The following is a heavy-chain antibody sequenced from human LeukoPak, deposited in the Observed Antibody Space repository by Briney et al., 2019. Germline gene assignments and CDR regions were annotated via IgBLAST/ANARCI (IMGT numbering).Heavy chain of an antibody. CDR1: GGTFSSYA. CDR2: IIPIFGTA. J-gene: IGHJ5*02. D-gene: IGHD2-2*01. V-gene: IGHV1-69*13. Sequence: ASVRDSCKASGGTFSSYAISWVRQAPGQGLEWMGGIIPIFGTANYAQKFQGRVTITADESTSTAYMELSSLRSEDTAVYYCARAEDSSHCSSTSCYGVWLDPWGQGTLVTVSS. CDR3: ARAEDSSHCSSTSCYGVWLDP.